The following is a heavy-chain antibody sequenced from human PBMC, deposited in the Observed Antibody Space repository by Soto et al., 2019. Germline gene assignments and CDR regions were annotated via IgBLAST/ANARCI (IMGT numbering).Heavy chain of an antibody. CDR2: ISYDGSNK. J-gene: IGHJ4*02. Sequence: QVQLVESGGGVVQPGRSLRLSCAASGFTFSSYGRHWVRQAPGKGREWVAVISYDGSNKYYADSVKGRFTISRDNSKNTLYLQMNSLRAEDTAVYYCAKDEELVVIGQFDYWGQGTLVTVSS. CDR3: AKDEELVVIGQFDY. D-gene: IGHD3-22*01. V-gene: IGHV3-30*18. CDR1: GFTFSSYG.